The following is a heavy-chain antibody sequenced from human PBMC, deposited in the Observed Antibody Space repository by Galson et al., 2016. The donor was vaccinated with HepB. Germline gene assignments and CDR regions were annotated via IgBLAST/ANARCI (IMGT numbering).Heavy chain of an antibody. CDR1: EFTFGHYA. V-gene: IGHV3-48*01. D-gene: IGHD6-13*01. CDR2: ISTSSTTI. CDR3: ARREDSSSWYVSSWYFDL. Sequence: SLRLSCAASEFTFGHYAMNWVRQAPGKGLEWVSYISTSSTTIYYADSVKGRFTISRDNAKNSLYLQMNSLRAEDTAMYYCARREDSSSWYVSSWYFDLWGRGTQVTVSS. J-gene: IGHJ2*01.